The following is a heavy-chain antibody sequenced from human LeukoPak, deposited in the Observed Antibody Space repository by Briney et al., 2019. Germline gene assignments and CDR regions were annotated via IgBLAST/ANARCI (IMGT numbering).Heavy chain of an antibody. Sequence: GGSLRLSCAASGFTFSSYWMSWVRQAPGKGLEWVANIKQDGSEKYYVDSVKGRFTISRDNAKNSLYLQMNSLRAEDTAVYYCARKIRPVAGQHDYWGQGTLVTVSS. V-gene: IGHV3-7*01. CDR3: ARKIRPVAGQHDY. CDR1: GFTFSSYW. D-gene: IGHD6-19*01. J-gene: IGHJ4*02. CDR2: IKQDGSEK.